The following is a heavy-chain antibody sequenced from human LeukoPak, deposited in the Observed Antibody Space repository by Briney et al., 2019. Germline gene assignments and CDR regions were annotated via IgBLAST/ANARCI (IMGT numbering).Heavy chain of an antibody. J-gene: IGHJ5*02. V-gene: IGHV3-7*01. D-gene: IGHD7-27*01. CDR1: GFTFNDYY. Sequence: GGSLRLSCAASGFTFNDYYISWIRQAPGKGLEWVANIKQDGSEKYYVDSVKGRFTISRDNAKNSLYLQMNSLRAEDTAVYYCARRNWGNWFDPWGQGTLVTVSS. CDR2: IKQDGSEK. CDR3: ARRNWGNWFDP.